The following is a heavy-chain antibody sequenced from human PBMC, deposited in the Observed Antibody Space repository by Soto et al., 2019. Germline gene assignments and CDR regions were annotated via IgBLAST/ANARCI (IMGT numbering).Heavy chain of an antibody. J-gene: IGHJ6*02. CDR3: ARAYYSGMDV. CDR2: TYYRSEWYN. CDR1: GDRVSSDSAA. Sequence: SQTLSLTCAISGDRVSSDSAAWNWIRQSPSRGLEWLGRTYYRSEWYNDYAVSMKSRIVITPDTSKNQFSLQLNSVTPEDTAVYFCARAYYSGMDVWGQETTVTISS. V-gene: IGHV6-1*01.